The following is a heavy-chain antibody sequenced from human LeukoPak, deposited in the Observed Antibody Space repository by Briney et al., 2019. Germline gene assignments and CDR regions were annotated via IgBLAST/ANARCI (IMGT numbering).Heavy chain of an antibody. CDR2: IYTGGST. CDR1: GFTVSSNY. Sequence: GGSLRLSCAASGFTVSSNYMSWVRQAPGKGLEWVSVIYTGGSTYYADSVKGRFTISRDNSKNTLYLQMNSLRAEDTAAYYCARVENTAMTYWGQGTLVTVSS. D-gene: IGHD5-18*01. V-gene: IGHV3-53*01. J-gene: IGHJ4*02. CDR3: ARVENTAMTY.